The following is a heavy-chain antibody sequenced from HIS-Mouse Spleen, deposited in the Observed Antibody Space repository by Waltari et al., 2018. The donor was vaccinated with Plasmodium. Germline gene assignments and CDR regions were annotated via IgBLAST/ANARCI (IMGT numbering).Heavy chain of an antibody. CDR1: GHTFTTYG. D-gene: IGHD6-19*01. CDR2: ISPYNSNT. CDR3: ARGSAGDAFDI. J-gene: IGHJ3*02. Sequence: LQPVHSGAELHKPAASVKVSCKDSGHTFTTYGISWVRQAPGQGLEWMGWISPYNSNTHFAQKLQGRVTMTTDTSTSTAYMELRSLRSDDTAVYYCARGSAGDAFDIWGQGTMVTVSS. V-gene: IGHV1-18*01.